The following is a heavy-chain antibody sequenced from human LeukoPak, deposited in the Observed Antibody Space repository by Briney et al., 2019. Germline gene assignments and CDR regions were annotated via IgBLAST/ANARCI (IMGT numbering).Heavy chain of an antibody. V-gene: IGHV3-7*01. J-gene: IGHJ4*02. CDR3: ARDKIGGPTLLDY. D-gene: IGHD3-16*01. CDR1: GFTFSDVW. CDR2: INQDGSAK. Sequence: GGSLRLSCAASGFTFSDVWMSWGCETPGERVERVANINQDGSAKYYVDSLKGGFTISSDNAKTSLYLQVNSLRVQNTAVYYTARDKIGGPTLLDYWGQRTLVTVSS.